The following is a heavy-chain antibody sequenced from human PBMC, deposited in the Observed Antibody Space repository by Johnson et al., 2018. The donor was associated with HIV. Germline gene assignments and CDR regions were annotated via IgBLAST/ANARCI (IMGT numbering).Heavy chain of an antibody. D-gene: IGHD6-13*01. CDR1: GFTFDDYA. J-gene: IGHJ3*02. CDR2: ISWNSGSI. CDR3: AKNFGKILAAGGLEVGDAFDI. Sequence: VQLVESGGGLVQPGRSLRLSCAASGFTFDDYAMHWVRQAPGKGLEWVSGISWNSGSIGYADSVKGRFTISRDNAKNSLYLQMNSLRAEDTALYYCAKNFGKILAAGGLEVGDAFDIWGQGTMVTVSS. V-gene: IGHV3-9*01.